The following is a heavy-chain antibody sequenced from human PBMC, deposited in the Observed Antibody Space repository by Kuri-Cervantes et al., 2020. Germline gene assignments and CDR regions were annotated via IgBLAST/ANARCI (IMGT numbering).Heavy chain of an antibody. J-gene: IGHJ6*02. CDR2: IIPIFGTA. V-gene: IGHV1-69*13. CDR3: ASRGYSYGYGYYYGMDV. D-gene: IGHD5-18*01. Sequence: SVKVSCKASGGTFSSYAISWVRQAPGQGLEWMGGIIPIFGTANYAQKFQGRVTITADESTSTAYMELSSLRSEDTAVYYCASRGYSYGYGYYYGMDVWGQGTTVTVSS. CDR1: GGTFSSYA.